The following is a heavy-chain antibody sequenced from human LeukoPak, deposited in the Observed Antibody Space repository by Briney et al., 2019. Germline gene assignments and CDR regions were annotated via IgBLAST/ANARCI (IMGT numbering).Heavy chain of an antibody. V-gene: IGHV4-39*01. CDR2: IYYSGST. CDR1: GGSISSSSYY. D-gene: IGHD3-3*01. J-gene: IGHJ6*03. Sequence: SETLSLTCTVSGGSISSSSYYWGWIRQPPGKGLEWIGSIYYSGSTYYNPSLKSRVTISVDTSKNKFSLKLSSVTAADTAVYYCARHGTGGYDFWSGYSNYYYYMDVWGKGTTVTVSS. CDR3: ARHGTGGYDFWSGYSNYYYYMDV.